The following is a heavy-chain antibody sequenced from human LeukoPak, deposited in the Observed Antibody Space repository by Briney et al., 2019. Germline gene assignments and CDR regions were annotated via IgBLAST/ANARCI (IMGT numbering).Heavy chain of an antibody. CDR1: GFTFSSYW. J-gene: IGHJ5*02. CDR2: IRSEGSSI. D-gene: IGHD3-10*01. CDR3: AREATVGRGNTIDP. V-gene: IGHV3-74*01. Sequence: GGSLRLSCAASGFTFSSYWMHWVRQAPGKGLVWVSRIRSEGSSISYAASVTGRFTISRDNAKNTMYLQMNSRRADDTAGEYCAREATVGRGNTIDPWGQGTLVTVSS.